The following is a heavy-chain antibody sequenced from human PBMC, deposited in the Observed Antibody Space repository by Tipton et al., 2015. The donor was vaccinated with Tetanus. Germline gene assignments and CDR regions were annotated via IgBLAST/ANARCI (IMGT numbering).Heavy chain of an antibody. CDR1: GGSTHGFY. Sequence: TLSLTCTVSGGSTHGFYWAWIRQSAKKGLEWIGRIYASGSTIFNPSLKSRVAMSMDTSRNQISLTLTSVTVADTAVVFCARSFFDGSGYKIDNWGQGTLVTVSS. V-gene: IGHV4-4*07. D-gene: IGHD3-22*01. CDR3: ARSFFDGSGYKIDN. J-gene: IGHJ4*02. CDR2: IYASGST.